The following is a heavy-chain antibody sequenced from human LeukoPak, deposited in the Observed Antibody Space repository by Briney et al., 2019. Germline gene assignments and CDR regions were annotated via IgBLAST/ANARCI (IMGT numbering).Heavy chain of an antibody. J-gene: IGHJ4*02. Sequence: SSETLSLTCTVSGGSISSYYWSWIRQPPGKGLEWIGYIYYSGSTNYNPSLKSRVTISVDTSKNQFSLKLSSVTAADTAVYYCARVVPYSSGWYESYYFDYWGQGTLVTVPS. CDR2: IYYSGST. CDR1: GGSISSYY. V-gene: IGHV4-59*01. D-gene: IGHD6-19*01. CDR3: ARVVPYSSGWYESYYFDY.